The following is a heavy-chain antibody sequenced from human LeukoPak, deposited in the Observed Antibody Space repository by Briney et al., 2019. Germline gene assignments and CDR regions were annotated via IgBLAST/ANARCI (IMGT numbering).Heavy chain of an antibody. CDR3: ARDSAGAYSSGWYGVFDI. D-gene: IGHD6-19*01. CDR2: INAGNGNT. CDR1: GYTFTSYA. V-gene: IGHV1-3*01. Sequence: ASVKVSCKASGYTFTSYAMHWVRQAPGQRLEWMGWINAGNGNTKYSQKFQGRVTITRDTSASTAYMELSSLRSEDTAVYYCARDSAGAYSSGWYGVFDIWGQGTMVTVSS. J-gene: IGHJ3*02.